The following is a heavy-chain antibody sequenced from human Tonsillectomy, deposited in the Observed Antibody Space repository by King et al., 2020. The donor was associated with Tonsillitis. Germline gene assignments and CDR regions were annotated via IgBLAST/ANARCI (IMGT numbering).Heavy chain of an antibody. CDR1: GYSFTDYS. J-gene: IGHJ4*02. CDR3: ARETGGWRAFDY. CDR2: IKPDSGGT. Sequence: QLVQSGAEVKKPGVSVKVSCKASGYSFTDYSVHWVRQAPGQGLEWMGWIKPDSGGTNYAHKFDGRVTMTGDTSISTVYMELTGLRSDDTAVYYCARETGGWRAFDYWGQGALVTVSS. D-gene: IGHD6-19*01. V-gene: IGHV1-2*07.